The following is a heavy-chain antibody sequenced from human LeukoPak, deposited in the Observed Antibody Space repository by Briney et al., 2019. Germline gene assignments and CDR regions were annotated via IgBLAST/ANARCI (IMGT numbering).Heavy chain of an antibody. CDR1: NGSISSYY. Sequence: SETLSLTCTVSNGSISSYYWSWIRQPAGKGLEWIGRIHASGSTNYNPSLKSRVTMSVDTPKNQFSLKLSSVTDADTDIYFCARGDRAVAGAWGWFDPWGQGTLVTVSS. V-gene: IGHV4-4*07. D-gene: IGHD6-19*01. J-gene: IGHJ5*02. CDR3: ARGDRAVAGAWGWFDP. CDR2: IHASGST.